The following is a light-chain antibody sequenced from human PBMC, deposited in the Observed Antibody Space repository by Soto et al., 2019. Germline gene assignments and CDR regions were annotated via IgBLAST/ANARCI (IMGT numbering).Light chain of an antibody. V-gene: IGKV1-6*01. Sequence: AIEMTQSPSSLSASVGDRVTITCRASQGIRNDLGWYQQKPGKAPKLLIYAASSLQSGVPSRVSGSGSGTDFTLTISSLQPEDFATYYCLQDYHYPRTFGQGTKVELK. CDR2: AAS. CDR1: QGIRND. J-gene: IGKJ1*01. CDR3: LQDYHYPRT.